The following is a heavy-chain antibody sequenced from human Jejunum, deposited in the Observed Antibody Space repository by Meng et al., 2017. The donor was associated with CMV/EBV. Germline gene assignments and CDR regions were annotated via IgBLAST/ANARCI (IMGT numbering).Heavy chain of an antibody. J-gene: IGHJ4*02. Sequence: QGQVQGLGPDVVNPSQSLSCTCSVFGSCIGSGYYYWIWMRQPPGKGLKWIWYIHDTGIPYSSPSLQGRVDLSLGTSRTHFSLTLSSVAAADTAVYFCALGSIFVSFDSWGQGTLVTVSS. V-gene: IGHV4-30-4*08. CDR2: IHDTGIP. CDR3: ALGSIFVSFDS. CDR1: GSCIGSGYYY. D-gene: IGHD3-3*01.